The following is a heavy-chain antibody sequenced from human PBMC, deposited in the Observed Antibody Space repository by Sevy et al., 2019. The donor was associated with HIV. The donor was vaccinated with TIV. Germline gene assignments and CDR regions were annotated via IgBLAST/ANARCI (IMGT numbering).Heavy chain of an antibody. CDR2: ISSSSSYI. J-gene: IGHJ6*02. CDR1: GFTFCSYS. Sequence: GGSLRLSCAASGFTFCSYSMNWVRQAPGKGLGWVSSISSSSSYIYYADSVKGRFTISRDNAKNSLYLQMNSLRAEDTAVYYCARDRTIAVAGTDVWGQGTTVTVSS. D-gene: IGHD6-19*01. V-gene: IGHV3-21*01. CDR3: ARDRTIAVAGTDV.